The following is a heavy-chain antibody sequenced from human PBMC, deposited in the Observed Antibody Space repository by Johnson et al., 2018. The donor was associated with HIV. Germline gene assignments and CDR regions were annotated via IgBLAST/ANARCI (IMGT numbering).Heavy chain of an antibody. CDR3: ARDRAIGGWSIDI. J-gene: IGHJ3*02. D-gene: IGHD2-15*01. V-gene: IGHV3-30-3*01. CDR1: GFTFSSYA. Sequence: QMQLVESGGGVVQPGRSLRLSCAASGFTFSSYAMHWVRQAPGKGLEWVAVISYDGSNKYYADSVKGRFTISRDNSKNTLYLQMNSLSAEDTAVYYCARDRAIGGWSIDIWGQGTMVTVSS. CDR2: ISYDGSNK.